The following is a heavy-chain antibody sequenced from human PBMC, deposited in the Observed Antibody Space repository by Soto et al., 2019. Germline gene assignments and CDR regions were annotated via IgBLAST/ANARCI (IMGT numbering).Heavy chain of an antibody. D-gene: IGHD3-22*01. V-gene: IGHV1-58*01. CDR2: IVVGSGNT. CDR3: AKLFYDSSGYYTNYYYYYGMDV. Sequence: SVKVSCKASGFTFTSSAVQWVRQARGQRLEWIGWIVVGSGNTNYAQKFQERVTITRDMSTSTAYMELSSLRSEDTAVYYCAKLFYDSSGYYTNYYYYYGMDVWGQGTTVTVSS. J-gene: IGHJ6*02. CDR1: GFTFTSSA.